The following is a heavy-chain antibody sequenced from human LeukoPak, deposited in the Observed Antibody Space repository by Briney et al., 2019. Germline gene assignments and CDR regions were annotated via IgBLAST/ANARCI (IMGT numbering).Heavy chain of an antibody. Sequence: ASVKVSCKASGYTFIGYSISWVRQAPGHGLEWMGWITPYNGNTNYVQNFQGRVTMTTDTSTSTAYMELRSLRSDDTAVYYCARDQVRDTAIPIFDWFDPWGQGTLVTVSS. CDR3: ARDQVRDTAIPIFDWFDP. D-gene: IGHD5-18*01. CDR2: ITPYNGNT. V-gene: IGHV1-18*01. J-gene: IGHJ5*02. CDR1: GYTFIGYS.